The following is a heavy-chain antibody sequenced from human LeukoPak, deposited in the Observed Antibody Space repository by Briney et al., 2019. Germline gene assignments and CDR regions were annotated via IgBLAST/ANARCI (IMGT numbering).Heavy chain of an antibody. J-gene: IGHJ4*02. CDR1: GYTLTELS. V-gene: IGHV1-24*01. CDR2: FDPEDGET. D-gene: IGHD2-2*01. CDR3: ATDGPPVPAAITPY. Sequence: EASVKVSCKVSGYTLTELSMHWVRQAPGKGLEWMGGFDPEDGETIYAQKFQGRVTMTEDTSTDTAYMELSSLRSEDTAVYYCATDGPPVPAAITPYWGQGTLVTVSS.